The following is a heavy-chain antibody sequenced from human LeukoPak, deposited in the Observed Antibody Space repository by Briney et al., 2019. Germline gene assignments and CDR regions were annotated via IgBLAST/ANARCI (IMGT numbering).Heavy chain of an antibody. CDR3: AKDFGATADY. CDR1: GFTFSNYG. CDR2: IDGGGADT. Sequence: GGSLRLSCAGPGFTFSNYGMHWVRQAPGKGLEWVSAIDGGGADTLYADSVMGRFTISRDNSKNTLYLQMNSLRAEDTAVYYCAKDFGATADYWGQGTLVTVSS. D-gene: IGHD3-16*01. V-gene: IGHV3-23*01. J-gene: IGHJ4*02.